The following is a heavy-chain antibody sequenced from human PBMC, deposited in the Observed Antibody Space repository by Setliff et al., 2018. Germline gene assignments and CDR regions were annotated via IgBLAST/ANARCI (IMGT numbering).Heavy chain of an antibody. CDR1: GYSISSDHY. J-gene: IGHJ3*02. D-gene: IGHD5-18*01. CDR3: ARDGGNGYGVDAYAGGGFDI. V-gene: IGHV4-38-2*02. CDR2: IYHRGSA. Sequence: SETLSLTCAVSGYSISSDHYWGWIRQPPGKGLEWIGSIYHRGSAYYKPSRKSRVTIAVDTAKNQFSLTLSYVTAADRAVYYCARDGGNGYGVDAYAGGGFDIWGQGTMVTVSS.